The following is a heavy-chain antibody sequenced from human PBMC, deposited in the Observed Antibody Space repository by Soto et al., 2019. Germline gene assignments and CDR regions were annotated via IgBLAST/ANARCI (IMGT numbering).Heavy chain of an antibody. V-gene: IGHV3-30*18. CDR2: ISYDGSNK. J-gene: IGHJ6*02. CDR3: AKDLGSGKTYYYYAMDV. Sequence: PGGSLRLSCEASGFIFSRYGMHCVRQAPGKGLEWVAVISYDGSNKYYAESVKGRFIISRDKSENTLYLQMKSLRAEDTAVYYCAKDLGSGKTYYYYAMDVWGQGTTVTVSS. D-gene: IGHD3-10*01. CDR1: GFIFSRYG.